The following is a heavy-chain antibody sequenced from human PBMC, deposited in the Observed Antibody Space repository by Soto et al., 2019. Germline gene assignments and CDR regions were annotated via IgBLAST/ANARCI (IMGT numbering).Heavy chain of an antibody. J-gene: IGHJ4*02. Sequence: SCKVSGYSLTVLSMHWVRQAPGTGLEWVANVKEDGIEKQYADSVRGRFTIARDNAKNSLYLQMNSLGAEDTAIYYCARDGFGGFFDYWGQGIQVTVSS. V-gene: IGHV3-7*05. CDR3: ARDGFGGFFDY. CDR2: VKEDGIEK. D-gene: IGHD2-2*03. CDR1: GYSLTVLS.